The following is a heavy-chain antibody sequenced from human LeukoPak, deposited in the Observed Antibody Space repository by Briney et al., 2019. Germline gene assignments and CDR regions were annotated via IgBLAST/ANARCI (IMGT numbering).Heavy chain of an antibody. J-gene: IGHJ4*02. CDR1: GGTFSSYA. V-gene: IGHV1-69*13. CDR2: IIPIFGTA. Sequence: SVKDSCKASGGTFSSYAISWVRQAPGQGLEWVGGIIPIFGTANYAQKFRGRVTITADESTSTAYKEPSSLRSEDTAVYYCAREGRGGDWLLDWGQGTLVTVSS. CDR3: AREGRGGDWLLD. D-gene: IGHD3-9*01.